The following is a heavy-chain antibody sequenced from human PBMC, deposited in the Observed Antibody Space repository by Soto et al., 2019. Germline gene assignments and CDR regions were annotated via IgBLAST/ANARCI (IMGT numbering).Heavy chain of an antibody. Sequence: SETLSLTCTVSGGSISSYYWSWIRQPPGKGLEWIGNIYYSGSTNYNPSLKSRVTISVDTSKNQFSLKLSSVTAADTAVYYCARHARISGGWFDPWGQGTLVTVSS. D-gene: IGHD2-15*01. CDR3: ARHARISGGWFDP. CDR2: IYYSGST. V-gene: IGHV4-59*08. CDR1: GGSISSYY. J-gene: IGHJ5*02.